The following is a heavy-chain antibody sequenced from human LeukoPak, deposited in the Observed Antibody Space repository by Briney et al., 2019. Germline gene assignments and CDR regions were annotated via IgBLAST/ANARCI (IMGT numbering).Heavy chain of an antibody. CDR3: AIPLDRSGYDLDS. Sequence: GESLKISCKGSGYSFSSYWIGWVRQMPGKGLEWMGIIYPGDSDTRYSPAFQGQVTISADKSISTAYLQWSSLKASDTAMYYCAIPLDRSGYDLDSWGQGTLSPSPQ. J-gene: IGHJ4*02. CDR2: IYPGDSDT. D-gene: IGHD5-12*01. V-gene: IGHV5-51*01. CDR1: GYSFSSYW.